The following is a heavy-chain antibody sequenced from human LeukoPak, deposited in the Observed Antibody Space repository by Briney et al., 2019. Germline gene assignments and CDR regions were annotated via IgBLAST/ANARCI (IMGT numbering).Heavy chain of an antibody. Sequence: SVKVSCKASGGTFSSYAISWVRQAPGQGLEWMGGIIPIFGTANYAQKFQGRVTITADKSTSTAYIELSSLRSEDSAVYCCALYCGGDCYQAVDYWGQGTLVTVSS. CDR3: ALYCGGDCYQAVDY. CDR1: GGTFSSYA. CDR2: IIPIFGTA. D-gene: IGHD2-21*02. J-gene: IGHJ4*02. V-gene: IGHV1-69*06.